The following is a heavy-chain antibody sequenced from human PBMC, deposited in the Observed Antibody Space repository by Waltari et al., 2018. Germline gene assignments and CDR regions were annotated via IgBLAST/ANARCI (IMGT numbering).Heavy chain of an antibody. CDR1: GFTFSSYW. J-gene: IGHJ4*02. Sequence: EVQLVESGGGLVQPGGSLRLSCAASGFTFSSYWMSWVRQAPGKGLEWVANIKQDGSEKYYVDSVKGRFTISRDNAKNSLYLQMNSLRAEDTAVYYCARDPGVTYYYDSSGYYNWGQGTLVTVSS. CDR3: ARDPGVTYYYDSSGYYN. D-gene: IGHD3-22*01. V-gene: IGHV3-7*01. CDR2: IKQDGSEK.